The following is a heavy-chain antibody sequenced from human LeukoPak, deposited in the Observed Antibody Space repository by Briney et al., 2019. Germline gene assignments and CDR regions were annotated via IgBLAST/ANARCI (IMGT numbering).Heavy chain of an antibody. CDR1: GFTFSSYA. CDR2: ISGSGGST. J-gene: IGHJ4*02. V-gene: IGHV3-23*01. Sequence: GGSLRLSCAASGFTFSSYAMSWVRQAPGKGLEWVSTISGSGGSTYYADSVKGRFTISRDNSKNTLYLQMNSLRAEDTAVYYCAKDQVGMSNFDYWGQGTLVTVSS. CDR3: AKDQVGMSNFDY. D-gene: IGHD2-21*01.